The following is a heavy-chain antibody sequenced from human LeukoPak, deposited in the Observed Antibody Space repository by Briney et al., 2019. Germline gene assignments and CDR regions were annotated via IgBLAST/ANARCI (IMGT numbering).Heavy chain of an antibody. CDR2: IHTSGST. CDR1: GDSISNYY. D-gene: IGHD3-22*01. V-gene: IGHV4-4*09. J-gene: IGHJ4*02. CDR3: ARGYYDTSAYYNPFDF. Sequence: SETLSLTCTVAGDSISNYYWSWIRQTPGKVLEWIGYIHTSGSTYYNPSLKSRVTISVDTSKNQFSLKLSSVTAADTAVYYCARGYYDTSAYYNPFDFWGQGTLVTVSS.